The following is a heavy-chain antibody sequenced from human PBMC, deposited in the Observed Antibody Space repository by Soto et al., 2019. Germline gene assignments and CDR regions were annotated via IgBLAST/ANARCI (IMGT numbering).Heavy chain of an antibody. D-gene: IGHD3-22*01. Sequence: GGSLRLSCAASGFTFSSYGMHWVRQAPGKGLEWVAVISYDGSNKYYADSVKGRFTISRDNSKNTLYLQMNSLRAEDTAVYYCAKDLTYYYDSSGLPCDYWGQGTLVTVS. V-gene: IGHV3-30*18. CDR1: GFTFSSYG. CDR2: ISYDGSNK. CDR3: AKDLTYYYDSSGLPCDY. J-gene: IGHJ4*02.